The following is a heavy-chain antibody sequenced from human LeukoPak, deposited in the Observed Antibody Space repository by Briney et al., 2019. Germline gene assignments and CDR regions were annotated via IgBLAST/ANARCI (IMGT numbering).Heavy chain of an antibody. Sequence: PGGSLRLSCAASGFTFSSYGMHWVRQAPGKGLEWAAVIWYDGSNKYYADSVKGRFTISRDNSKNTLYLQMNSLRAEDTAVYYCARDPGSDFDYWGQGTLVTVSS. D-gene: IGHD1-1*01. V-gene: IGHV3-33*01. CDR1: GFTFSSYG. CDR2: IWYDGSNK. CDR3: ARDPGSDFDY. J-gene: IGHJ4*02.